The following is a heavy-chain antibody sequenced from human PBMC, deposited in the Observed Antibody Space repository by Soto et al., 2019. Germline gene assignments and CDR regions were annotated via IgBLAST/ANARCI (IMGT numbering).Heavy chain of an antibody. J-gene: IGHJ5*02. CDR2: IYPRDSDT. CDR3: ATHPDYFDSSAFYT. D-gene: IGHD3-22*01. CDR1: GDSFTNYW. V-gene: IGHV5-51*01. Sequence: GESLKISCKASGDSFTNYWIGWVLQIPWKGLEWMGVIYPRDSDTKYSPSFQGQVTISADKSTSTAYLQWSSLKASDTAIYFCATHPDYFDSSAFYTWGQGTLVTVSS.